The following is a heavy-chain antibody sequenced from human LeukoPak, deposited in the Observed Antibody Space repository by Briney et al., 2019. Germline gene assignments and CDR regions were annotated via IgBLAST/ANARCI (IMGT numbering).Heavy chain of an antibody. CDR2: ISAYNGNT. Sequence: AAVKVSCKASGYTFTSYGINWVRQAPGQGLEWTGWISAYNGNTNYAQKLQGRVTMTTDTCTSTAYMELRSLRSDDTAVYYCARDDALVATGSFDYWGQGTLVTVSS. D-gene: IGHD5-12*01. V-gene: IGHV1-18*01. J-gene: IGHJ4*02. CDR1: GYTFTSYG. CDR3: ARDDALVATGSFDY.